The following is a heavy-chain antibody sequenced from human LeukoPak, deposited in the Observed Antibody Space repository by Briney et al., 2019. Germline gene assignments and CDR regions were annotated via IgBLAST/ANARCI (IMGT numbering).Heavy chain of an antibody. J-gene: IGHJ4*02. CDR2: ISYDGSNK. D-gene: IGHD6-6*01. CDR1: GFTFSSYA. Sequence: GRSLRLSCAASGFTFSSYAMHWVRQAPGKGLEGVAVISYDGSNKYYADSVKGRFTISRDNSKNTLYLQMNCLGAGDTAVYYCAREGVWASIAARPDYWGQGTVVTVSS. CDR3: AREGVWASIAARPDY. V-gene: IGHV3-30-3*01.